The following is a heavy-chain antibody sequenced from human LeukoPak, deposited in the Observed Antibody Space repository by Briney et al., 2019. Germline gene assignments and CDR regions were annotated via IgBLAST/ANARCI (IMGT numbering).Heavy chain of an antibody. J-gene: IGHJ4*02. Sequence: GGSLRLSCAASGFTFSSYGMTWVRQAPGKGLEWVSGISPSADIKYYADSVKGRFTISRDNSKNMLYLEVISLTADDTAVYYCAKDDAWLRFGEWSQGTLVTVSS. CDR2: ISPSADIK. D-gene: IGHD3-10*01. V-gene: IGHV3-23*01. CDR1: GFTFSSYG. CDR3: AKDDAWLRFGE.